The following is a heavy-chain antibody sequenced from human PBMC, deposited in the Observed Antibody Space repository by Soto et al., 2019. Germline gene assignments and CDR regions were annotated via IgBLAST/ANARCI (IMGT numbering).Heavy chain of an antibody. CDR1: GDSIRSYY. CDR3: ARAYGGFDNGLDV. CDR2: IYYSGST. J-gene: IGHJ6*04. Sequence: SETLSLTCTVSGDSIRSYYWTWIRQPPGKGLELIGYIYYSGSTRYNPSLKSRVTISVDMSKNQFSLKLSSVIGADTAVYYCARAYGGFDNGLDVWGKGTAVTVSS. V-gene: IGHV4-59*01. D-gene: IGHD5-12*01.